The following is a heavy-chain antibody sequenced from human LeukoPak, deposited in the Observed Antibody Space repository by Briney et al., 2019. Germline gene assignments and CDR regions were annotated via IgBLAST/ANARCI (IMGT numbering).Heavy chain of an antibody. CDR2: IIPIFGTA. V-gene: IGHV1-69*06. CDR1: GGTFSSYA. J-gene: IGHJ6*02. D-gene: IGHD3-16*01. Sequence: ASVKVSCKASGGTFSSYAISWVRQAPGQGLEWMGGIIPIFGTAIYAQKFQGRVTMTEDTSTDTAYMELSSLRSEDTAVYYCATEITPGYYYGMDVWGQGTTVTVFS. CDR3: ATEITPGYYYGMDV.